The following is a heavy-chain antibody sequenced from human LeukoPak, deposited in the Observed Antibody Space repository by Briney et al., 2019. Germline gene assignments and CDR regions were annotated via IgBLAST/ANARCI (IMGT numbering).Heavy chain of an antibody. CDR2: MNPNSGNT. J-gene: IGHJ4*02. CDR1: GYTFTSYD. Sequence: ASVKVSCKASGYTFTSYDINWVRQATGQGLEWMGWMNPNSGNTGYAQKFQGRVTMTRNASISTAYMELSSLRSEDTAVYYCGRGRGNGRPENYFDYWGQGTLVTVSS. V-gene: IGHV1-8*01. D-gene: IGHD2-8*01. CDR3: GRGRGNGRPENYFDY.